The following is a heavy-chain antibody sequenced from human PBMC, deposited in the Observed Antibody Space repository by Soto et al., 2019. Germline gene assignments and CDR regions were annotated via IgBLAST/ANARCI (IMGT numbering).Heavy chain of an antibody. J-gene: IGHJ3*02. CDR1: GGSISSSY. CDR2: IYYSGST. Sequence: SETLSLTCTVSGGSISSSYWSWIRQPPGKGLEWIGYIYYSGSTYYNPSLKSRVTISVDTSKNQFSLKLSSVTAADTAVYYCAKGGSGSYSNAFDIWGQGTMVTVSS. V-gene: IGHV4-59*04. D-gene: IGHD3-10*01. CDR3: AKGGSGSYSNAFDI.